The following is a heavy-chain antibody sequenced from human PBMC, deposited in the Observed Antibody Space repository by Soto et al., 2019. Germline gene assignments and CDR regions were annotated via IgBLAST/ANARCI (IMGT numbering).Heavy chain of an antibody. CDR1: GFTFGDYA. Sequence: GSLRLSCTASGFTFGDYARSWFRQAPGKGLEWVGFIRSKAYGGTTEYAASVKGRFTISRDDSKSIAYLQMNSPKTEDTAVYHCTRGLDPGYGWGPVYYYGMDVWGQGTTVTVSS. CDR3: TRGLDPGYGWGPVYYYGMDV. D-gene: IGHD5-18*01. V-gene: IGHV3-49*03. CDR2: IRSKAYGGTT. J-gene: IGHJ6*02.